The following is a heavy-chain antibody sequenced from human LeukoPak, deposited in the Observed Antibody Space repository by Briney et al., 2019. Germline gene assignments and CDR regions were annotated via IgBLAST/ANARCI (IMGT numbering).Heavy chain of an antibody. V-gene: IGHV4-30-4*01. D-gene: IGHD2-2*01. CDR1: GGSISSGDYY. Sequence: SQTLSLTCTVSGGSISSGDYYWSWIRQPPGKGLEWIGYIYYSGSTYYNPSLKSRVTISVDTSKNQFSLKLSSVTAADTVVYYCARVRQLPLGFDYWGQGTLVTVSS. J-gene: IGHJ4*02. CDR3: ARVRQLPLGFDY. CDR2: IYYSGST.